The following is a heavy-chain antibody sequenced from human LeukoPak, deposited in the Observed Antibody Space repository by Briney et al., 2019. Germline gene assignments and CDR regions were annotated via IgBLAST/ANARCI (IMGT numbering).Heavy chain of an antibody. D-gene: IGHD2-15*01. V-gene: IGHV1-2*02. Sequence: GASVKVSCKASGYTFTGYYMHWVRQAPGQGLEWMGWINPNSGGTNYAQKFQGRVTMTRDTSISTAYMELSRLRSDDTAMYYCAREKVVVAATEGVAFDIWGQGTMVTVSS. CDR2: INPNSGGT. CDR3: AREKVVVAATEGVAFDI. J-gene: IGHJ3*02. CDR1: GYTFTGYY.